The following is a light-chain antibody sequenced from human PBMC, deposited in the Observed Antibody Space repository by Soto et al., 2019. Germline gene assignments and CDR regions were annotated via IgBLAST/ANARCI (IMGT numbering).Light chain of an antibody. V-gene: IGKV1-5*01. J-gene: IGKJ1*01. CDR1: QSISNC. Sequence: DIQMTQSPSTLPASVGDRVTITCRASQSISNCLAWYQQKPGTAPKVLIYRASNLQSGVPSRFSGSGSGTEFTLTISSLQPDDFATYYCQHYNSNSEAFGQGTKVDIK. CDR3: QHYNSNSEA. CDR2: RAS.